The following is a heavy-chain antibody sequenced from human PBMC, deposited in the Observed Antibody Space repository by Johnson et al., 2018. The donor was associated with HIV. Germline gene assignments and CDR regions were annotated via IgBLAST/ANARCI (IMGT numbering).Heavy chain of an antibody. D-gene: IGHD2-8*02. Sequence: QVQLVESGGGLVQPGGSLRLSCAASGFTFSSYGMHWVRQAPGKGLEWVAFIRYDGSNKYYADSVKGRFTISRDNSKNTLYLQMNSLRPEDTAVYYCAKSGLFVLVVYAPDVFDIWGQGTMVTVSS. CDR1: GFTFSSYG. CDR3: AKSGLFVLVVYAPDVFDI. CDR2: IRYDGSNK. J-gene: IGHJ3*02. V-gene: IGHV3-30*02.